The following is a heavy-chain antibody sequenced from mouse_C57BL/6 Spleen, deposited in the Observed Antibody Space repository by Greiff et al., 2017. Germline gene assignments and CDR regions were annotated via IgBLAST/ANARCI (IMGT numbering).Heavy chain of an antibody. Sequence: QVQLQQPGAELVKPGASVKLSCKASGYTFTSYWMHWVKQRPGQGLEWIGMIHPNSGSTNYNEKFKSKATLTVDKSSSTAYMQLSSLTSEDSAVYYGASQIYYGYDVGYYFDYWGQGTTLTVSS. J-gene: IGHJ2*01. CDR3: ASQIYYGYDVGYYFDY. CDR1: GYTFTSYW. D-gene: IGHD2-2*01. CDR2: IHPNSGST. V-gene: IGHV1-64*01.